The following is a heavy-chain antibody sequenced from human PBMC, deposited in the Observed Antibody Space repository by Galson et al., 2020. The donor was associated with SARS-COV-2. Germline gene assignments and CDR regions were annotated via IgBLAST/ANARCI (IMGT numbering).Heavy chain of an antibody. Sequence: GGSLRLSCAVSGLTFTNAWLHWVRQAPGKGPEWVGHIKRKTDGGTTDYAPPVKGRFTISRDGSKNTLYLQMNSLKAEDTAVYYCATYQLISGSYFYYGMDVWGQGTTVTVSS. CDR2: IKRKTDGGTT. CDR3: ATYQLISGSYFYYGMDV. D-gene: IGHD1-26*01. V-gene: IGHV3-15*07. CDR1: GLTFTNAW. J-gene: IGHJ6*02.